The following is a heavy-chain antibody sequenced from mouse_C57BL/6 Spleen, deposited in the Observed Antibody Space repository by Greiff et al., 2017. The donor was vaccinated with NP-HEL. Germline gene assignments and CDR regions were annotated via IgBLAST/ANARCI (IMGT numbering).Heavy chain of an antibody. J-gene: IGHJ2*01. V-gene: IGHV5-4*01. D-gene: IGHD3-1*01. CDR1: GFTFSSYA. CDR3: ARDRDYLDY. CDR2: ISDGGSYT. Sequence: DVQLVESGGGLVKPGGSLKLSCAASGFTFSSYAMSWVRQTPEKRLEWVATISDGGSYTYYPDNVKGRFTISRDNAKNNLYLQMSHLKSEDTAMYYCARDRDYLDYWGQGTTLTVSS.